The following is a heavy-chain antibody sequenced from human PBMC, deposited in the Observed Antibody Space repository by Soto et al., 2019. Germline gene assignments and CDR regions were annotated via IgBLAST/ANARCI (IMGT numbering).Heavy chain of an antibody. CDR2: ISGSGGST. CDR1: GFTFSSYA. Sequence: GESLKISCAASGFTFSSYAMSWVRQAPGKGLEWVSGISGSGGSTYYADSVKGRFTISRDNSRNTLYLQMNSLRAEDMAVYYCAKDMHDYWGQGTLVTVSS. CDR3: AKDMHDY. J-gene: IGHJ4*02. D-gene: IGHD2-2*01. V-gene: IGHV3-23*01.